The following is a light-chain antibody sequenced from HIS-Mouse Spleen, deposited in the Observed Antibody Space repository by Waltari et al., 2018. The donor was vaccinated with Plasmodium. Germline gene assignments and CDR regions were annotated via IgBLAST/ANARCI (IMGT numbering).Light chain of an antibody. V-gene: IGLV3-10*01. CDR2: DDS. CDR3: YSTDSSGNHRV. J-gene: IGLJ3*02. Sequence: SYELTQPPSVSVSPGQTPRTTCSGDALPKLYAYWYQQKSGQAPVLVIYDDSKRPTGIPERFSGSSSGTMATLTISGAQVEDEADYYCYSTDSSGNHRVFGGGTKLTVL. CDR1: ALPKLY.